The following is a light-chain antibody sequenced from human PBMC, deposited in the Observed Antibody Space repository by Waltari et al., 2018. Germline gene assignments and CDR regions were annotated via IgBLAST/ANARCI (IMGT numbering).Light chain of an antibody. V-gene: IGKV1-33*01. Sequence: DIQMTQSPSSLSAPVGDRVTITCQANQDISNFLNWYQQKPGKAPNLLIYDAANSETGVPSKFSGSAYGTDFTFTISSLQPEDIATYYCQQYANFPLTIGGGTKLEI. CDR2: DAA. J-gene: IGKJ4*01. CDR1: QDISNF. CDR3: QQYANFPLT.